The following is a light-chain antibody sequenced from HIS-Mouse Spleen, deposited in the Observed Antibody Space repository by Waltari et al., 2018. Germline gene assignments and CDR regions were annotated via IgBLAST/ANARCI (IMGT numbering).Light chain of an antibody. V-gene: IGLV6-57*02. CDR3: QSYDSSNPVV. J-gene: IGLJ2*01. CDR2: EAN. Sequence: NFMLTQPHSVSESPWKTVTISCTGSSGSIASNYVPWYQQRPGSAPTTVLYEANQRPSGVPDRFSGSIDSSSNSASLTISGLKTEDEADYYCQSYDSSNPVVFGGGTKLTVL. CDR1: SGSIASNY.